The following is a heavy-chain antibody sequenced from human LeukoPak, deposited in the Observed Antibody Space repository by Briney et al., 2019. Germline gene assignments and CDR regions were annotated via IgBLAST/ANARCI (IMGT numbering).Heavy chain of an antibody. CDR3: ARDSGWGTGFDD. Sequence: GGSLRLSCAASRFTFSDYYMSWIRQAPGRGLEWVSYISSSGDYTNYADSVKGRFTISRDNAKNTLYLQMNSLRAEDTAVYYCARDSGWGTGFDDWGQGTLVTVSS. CDR2: ISSSGDYT. D-gene: IGHD6-19*01. V-gene: IGHV3-11*06. J-gene: IGHJ4*02. CDR1: RFTFSDYY.